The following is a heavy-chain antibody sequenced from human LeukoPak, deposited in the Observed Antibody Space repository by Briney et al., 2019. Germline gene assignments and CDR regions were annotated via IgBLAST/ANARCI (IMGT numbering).Heavy chain of an antibody. D-gene: IGHD1-7*01. V-gene: IGHV5-51*01. CDR3: ARRKLELGQNAFDI. CDR2: IYPGDSDT. Sequence: GESLKISCKGSGYTFTSYWIGWVRQMPEKGLEWMGIIYPGDSDTRYSPSFQGQVTISADKSISTAYLQWSSLKASDSAMYYCARRKLELGQNAFDIWGQGTMVTVSS. CDR1: GYTFTSYW. J-gene: IGHJ3*02.